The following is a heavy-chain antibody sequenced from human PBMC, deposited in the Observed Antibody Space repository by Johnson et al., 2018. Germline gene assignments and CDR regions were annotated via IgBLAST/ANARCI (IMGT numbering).Heavy chain of an antibody. CDR2: ISYDGINK. D-gene: IGHD1-26*01. V-gene: IGHV3-30*03. J-gene: IGHJ1*01. CDR3: ARDLLVGATDLFQH. CDR1: GFTFNSYG. Sequence: VQLVETGGGVVQXGRSLRLSCAASGFTFNSYGMHWVRQAPGKGLEWVAVISYDGINKYYADSVKGRFTISRDNSKNTLYLQMNSLRAEDTAVYYCARDLLVGATDLFQHWGQGTLVTVSS.